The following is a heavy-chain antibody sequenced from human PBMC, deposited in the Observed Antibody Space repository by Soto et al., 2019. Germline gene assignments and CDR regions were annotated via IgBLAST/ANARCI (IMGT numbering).Heavy chain of an antibody. J-gene: IGHJ3*02. D-gene: IGHD1-26*01. Sequence: SETLSLTCTVSGGSISSYYWSWIRQPPGKGLEWIGYIYYSGSTNYNPSLKSRVTISVDTSKNQFSLKLSSVTAADTAVYYCARARREKVGASAFDIWGQGTMVNVSS. CDR3: ARARREKVGASAFDI. CDR2: IYYSGST. V-gene: IGHV4-59*01. CDR1: GGSISSYY.